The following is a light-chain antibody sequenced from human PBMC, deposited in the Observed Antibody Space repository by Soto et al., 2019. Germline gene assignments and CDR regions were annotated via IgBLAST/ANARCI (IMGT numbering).Light chain of an antibody. CDR3: QHYNSDPWT. Sequence: DIEMTQSPSTLSASVGDRVTITCRASQTIRRWLAWYQQMPGKAPKVLIYDASTLESGVPARFSDSGAETQFSLTISSRQPEDSATYYCQHYNSDPWTVGPGTKVEIK. CDR2: DAS. CDR1: QTIRRW. J-gene: IGKJ1*01. V-gene: IGKV1-5*01.